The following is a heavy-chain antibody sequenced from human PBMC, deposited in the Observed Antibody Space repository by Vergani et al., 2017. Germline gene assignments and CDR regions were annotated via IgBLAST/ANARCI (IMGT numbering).Heavy chain of an antibody. V-gene: IGHV3-30*03. CDR2: ISYDGTQK. D-gene: IGHD1-1*01. CDR3: ATKSCGTPGCQIGYFRE. Sequence: QVHLVESGGGVVQPGRSLRLSCVVSGFPSSYYVMHWVRPAPGKGLEWVAVISYDGTQKYYADSVKGRFTISRDDSKSTLYLQMNSLRTEDTAVYYCATKSCGTPGCQIGYFREWGQGTLVTVSS. CDR1: GFPSSYYV. J-gene: IGHJ1*01.